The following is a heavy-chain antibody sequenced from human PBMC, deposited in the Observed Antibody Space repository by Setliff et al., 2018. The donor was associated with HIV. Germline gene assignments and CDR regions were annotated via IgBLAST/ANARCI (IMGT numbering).Heavy chain of an antibody. J-gene: IGHJ4*02. CDR3: VRGAPRAASGSLPWIY. D-gene: IGHD5-12*01. V-gene: IGHV3-33*08. Sequence: GGSLRLSCAASGFTFSNYAMHWVRQAPGKGLEWVTVIRHDGSNEYYRDSVKGRLTISRDNYENSLFLQMSSLKVEDTATYYCVRGAPRAASGSLPWIYWGQGTLVT. CDR1: GFTFSNYA. CDR2: IRHDGSNE.